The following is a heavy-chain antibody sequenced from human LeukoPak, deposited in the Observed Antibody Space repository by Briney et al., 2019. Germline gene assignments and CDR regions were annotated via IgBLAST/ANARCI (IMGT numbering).Heavy chain of an antibody. V-gene: IGHV4-34*01. Sequence: SETLSLTCAVYGGSFSGYYWSWIRQPPGKGLEWIGEINHSGSTNYNPSLKSRVTISVDTSKNQFSLKLSSVTAADTAVYYCARLKWDYYGSGSPTWFDPWGQGTLVTVSS. CDR2: INHSGST. J-gene: IGHJ5*02. CDR1: GGSFSGYY. D-gene: IGHD3-10*01. CDR3: ARLKWDYYGSGSPTWFDP.